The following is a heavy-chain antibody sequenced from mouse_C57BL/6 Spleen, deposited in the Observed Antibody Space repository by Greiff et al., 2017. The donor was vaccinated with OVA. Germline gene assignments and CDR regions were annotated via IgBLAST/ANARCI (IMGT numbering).Heavy chain of an antibody. D-gene: IGHD6-5*01. Sequence: QVQLQQSGAELMKPGASVKLSCKATGYTFTGYWIEWVKQRPGHGLEWIGEILPGSGSTNYNEKFKGKATLPADTSSNTAYMQLSSLTTEDSAVYDCARRKSRPMYDFDDWGQGTTLTVSA. J-gene: IGHJ2*01. CDR2: ILPGSGST. CDR1: GYTFTGYW. CDR3: ARRKSRPMYDFDD. V-gene: IGHV1-9*01.